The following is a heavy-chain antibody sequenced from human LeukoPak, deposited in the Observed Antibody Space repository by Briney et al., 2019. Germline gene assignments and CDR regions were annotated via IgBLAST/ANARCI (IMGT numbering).Heavy chain of an antibody. Sequence: GGSLRLSCVVSGLTFSSYSMSWVRQAPGKGLEWVSYFSSSSSYTTYADSVKGRFTISRDNAKNSLYLQMNSLRVEDTAVYYCARGPGGYPFDYWGQGTLVTVSS. CDR3: ARGPGGYPFDY. CDR2: FSSSSSYT. J-gene: IGHJ4*02. CDR1: GLTFSSYS. D-gene: IGHD3-10*01. V-gene: IGHV3-11*05.